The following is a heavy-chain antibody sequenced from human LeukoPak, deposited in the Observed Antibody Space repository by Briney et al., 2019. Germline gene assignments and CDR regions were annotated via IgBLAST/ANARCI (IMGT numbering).Heavy chain of an antibody. V-gene: IGHV3-30*04. D-gene: IGHD3-3*01. Sequence: PGGSLRLSCEASGFTFSIFPMHWVRQAPGKGLEWVALISSGSEKYYADSVKGRFTISRDNSKNMLYLQMNSLRADDTSVYYCARDLELSAVYYFDSWGQVTLVIVSS. J-gene: IGHJ4*02. CDR2: ISSGSEK. CDR3: ARDLELSAVYYFDS. CDR1: GFTFSIFP.